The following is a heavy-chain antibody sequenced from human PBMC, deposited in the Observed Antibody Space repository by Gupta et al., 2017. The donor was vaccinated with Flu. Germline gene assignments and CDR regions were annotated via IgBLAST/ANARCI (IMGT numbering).Heavy chain of an antibody. CDR2: INSDGSST. CDR3: ARGGMIVVVITPFDAFDI. J-gene: IGHJ3*02. Sequence: EVQLVESGGGLVQPGGSLRLSCAASGFTFSSYWMHWVRQAPGKGLVWVSRINSDGSSTSYADSVKGRFTISRDNAKNTLYLQMNSLRAEDTAVYYCARGGMIVVVITPFDAFDIWGQGTMVTVSS. CDR1: GFTFSSYW. D-gene: IGHD3-22*01. V-gene: IGHV3-74*01.